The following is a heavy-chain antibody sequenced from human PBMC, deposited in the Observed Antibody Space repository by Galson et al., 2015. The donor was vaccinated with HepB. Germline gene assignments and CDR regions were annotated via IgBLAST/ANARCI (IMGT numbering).Heavy chain of an antibody. CDR1: GGTFSSYT. CDR2: IIPILGIA. J-gene: IGHJ4*02. D-gene: IGHD5-24*01. Sequence: SVKVSCKASGGTFSSYTISWVRQAPGQGLEWMGRIIPILGIANYAQKFQGRVTITADKSTSTAYMELSSLRSEDTAVYYCAREDRDGYNYNFDYWGQGTLVTVSS. CDR3: AREDRDGYNYNFDY. V-gene: IGHV1-69*04.